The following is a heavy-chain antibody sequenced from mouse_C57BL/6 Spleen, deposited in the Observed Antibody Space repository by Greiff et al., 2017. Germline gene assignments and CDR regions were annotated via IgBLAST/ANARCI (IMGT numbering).Heavy chain of an antibody. CDR1: GFTFSDYG. CDR2: ISSGSSTI. Sequence: EVQLVESGGGLVKPGGSLKLSCAASGFTFSDYGMHWVRQAPEQGLEWVAYISSGSSTIYYADTVKGRFTISRDNAKNTLFLQMTSLRSEDTAMXYCARFGSSYDWYFDVWGTGTTVTGSS. V-gene: IGHV5-17*01. CDR3: ARFGSSYDWYFDV. J-gene: IGHJ1*03. D-gene: IGHD1-1*01.